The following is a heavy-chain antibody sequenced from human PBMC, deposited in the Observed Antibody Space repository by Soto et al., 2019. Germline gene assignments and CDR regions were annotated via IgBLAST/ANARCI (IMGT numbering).Heavy chain of an antibody. CDR3: ASTHYYYGSARFYGMDV. CDR1: GGTFSSYA. J-gene: IGHJ6*02. Sequence: ASEKVSCKASGGTFSSYAISWVRQAPGQGLEWMGGIIPIFGTANYAQKFQGRVTITADESTSTAYMELSSLRSEDTAVYYCASTHYYYGSARFYGMDVWGQGTTVTVS. CDR2: IIPIFGTA. D-gene: IGHD3-10*01. V-gene: IGHV1-69*13.